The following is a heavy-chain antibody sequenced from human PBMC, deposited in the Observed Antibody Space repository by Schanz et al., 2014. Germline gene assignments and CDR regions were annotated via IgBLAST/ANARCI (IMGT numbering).Heavy chain of an antibody. CDR2: ISGSGGST. Sequence: EVQLVESGGGLVQPGGSLRLSCAASGFTFSDYYMSWIRQAPGKGLVWVSAISGSGGSTYYADSVKGRFTISRDNSKNTLYLQMNSLRAEDTAVYYCARKVVGTIGGYYDNWGQGTLVIVSS. D-gene: IGHD3-16*01. V-gene: IGHV3-23*04. CDR1: GFTFSDYY. CDR3: ARKVVGTIGGYYDN. J-gene: IGHJ4*02.